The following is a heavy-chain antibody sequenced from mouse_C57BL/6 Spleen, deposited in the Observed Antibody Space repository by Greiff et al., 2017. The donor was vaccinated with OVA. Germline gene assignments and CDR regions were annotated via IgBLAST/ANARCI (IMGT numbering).Heavy chain of an antibody. D-gene: IGHD2-3*01. CDR1: GYAFSSSW. J-gene: IGHJ4*01. CDR2: IYPGDGDT. Sequence: QVQLQQSGPELVKPGASVKISCKASGYAFSSSWMNWVKQRPGKGLEWIGRIYPGDGDTNYNGKFKGKATLTADKSSSTAYMQLSSLTSEDSAVYFCARLYDGSYAMDYWGQGTSVTVSS. V-gene: IGHV1-82*01. CDR3: ARLYDGSYAMDY.